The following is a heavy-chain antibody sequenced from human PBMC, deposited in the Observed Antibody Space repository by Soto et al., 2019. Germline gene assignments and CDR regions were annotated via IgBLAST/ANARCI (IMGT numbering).Heavy chain of an antibody. CDR2: IDWDDDK. V-gene: IGHV2-70*01. D-gene: IGHD6-6*01. Sequence: SGPTLVNPTQTLTLTCTFSGFSLSTSGMCVSWIRQPPGKALEWLALIDWDDDKYYSTSLKTRLTISKDSSKNQVVLTMTNMDPVDTATYYCARKSSSSGSFDYWGQGTLVTVSS. CDR1: GFSLSTSGMC. J-gene: IGHJ4*02. CDR3: ARKSSSSGSFDY.